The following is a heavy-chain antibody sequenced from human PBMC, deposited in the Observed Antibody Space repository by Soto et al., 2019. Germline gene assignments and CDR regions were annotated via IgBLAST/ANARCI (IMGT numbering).Heavy chain of an antibody. CDR3: SIADYGDDDY. CDR2: IKAYSGNT. V-gene: IGHV1-18*01. CDR1: GYTFATST. D-gene: IGHD4-17*01. J-gene: IGHJ4*02. Sequence: QLQLVQSGPEAKKPGASVKVSCKASGYTFATSTISWLRQAPGQGPEWMGWIKAYSGNTNYAQKLQGRLTMTTDTSTSPAYMELRSLTTDDTVIYYCSIADYGDDDYWGQGTLVTVSS.